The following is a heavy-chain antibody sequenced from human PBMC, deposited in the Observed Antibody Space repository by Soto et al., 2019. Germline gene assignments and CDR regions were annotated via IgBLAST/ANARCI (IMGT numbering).Heavy chain of an antibody. CDR3: ARSRQKGMELHFDY. V-gene: IGHV1-18*04. CDR2: ISAYNGNT. D-gene: IGHD1-7*01. CDR1: GYSFTSYG. J-gene: IGHJ4*02. Sequence: ASVKVSCKASGYSFTSYGITWVRQAPGQGLEWMGWISAYNGNTNYAQKLQGRVTMTTDTSTSTAYMELRSLRSDDTAVYYCARSRQKGMELHFDYRGRGTLVTVAS.